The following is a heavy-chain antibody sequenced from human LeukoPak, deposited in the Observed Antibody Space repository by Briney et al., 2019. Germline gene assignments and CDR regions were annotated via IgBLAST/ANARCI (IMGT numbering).Heavy chain of an antibody. CDR2: ISSSSSYI. Sequence: GGSLRLSCAVSGFTFSSYSMNWVRQAPGKGLEWVSSISSSSSYIYHADSVKGRFTISRDNAKNSLYLQMNSLRAEDTAVYYCARVRYFDWLLMGWFDPWGQGTLVTVSS. J-gene: IGHJ5*02. CDR1: GFTFSSYS. CDR3: ARVRYFDWLLMGWFDP. V-gene: IGHV3-21*01. D-gene: IGHD3-9*01.